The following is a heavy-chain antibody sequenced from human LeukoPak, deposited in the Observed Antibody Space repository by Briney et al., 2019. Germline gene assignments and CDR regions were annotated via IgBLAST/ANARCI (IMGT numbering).Heavy chain of an antibody. J-gene: IGHJ4*02. CDR1: GYTFTGYY. D-gene: IGHD3-9*01. CDR2: INPNSGGT. Sequence: ASVKVSCKASGYTFTGYYMHWVRQAPGQGLEWMGWINPNSGGTNYAQRFQGRVTMTRDTSISTAYMELSRLRSDDTAVYYCARSPHILTGENFDYWGQGTLVTVSS. CDR3: ARSPHILTGENFDY. V-gene: IGHV1-2*02.